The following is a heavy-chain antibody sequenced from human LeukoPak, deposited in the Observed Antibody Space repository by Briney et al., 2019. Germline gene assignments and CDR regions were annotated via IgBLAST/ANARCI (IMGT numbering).Heavy chain of an antibody. Sequence: ASVKVSCKASGYTFTSYGISWVRQAPGQGLEWMGWISAYNGNTNYAQKLQGRVTMTTDTSTSTAYKELRSLRSDDTAVYYCARSRDGYNFAYWGQGTLVTVSS. J-gene: IGHJ4*02. CDR3: ARSRDGYNFAY. CDR1: GYTFTSYG. CDR2: ISAYNGNT. D-gene: IGHD5-24*01. V-gene: IGHV1-18*01.